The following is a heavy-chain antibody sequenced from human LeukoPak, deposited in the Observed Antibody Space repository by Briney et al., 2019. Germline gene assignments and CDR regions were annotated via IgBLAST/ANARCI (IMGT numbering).Heavy chain of an antibody. D-gene: IGHD3-10*01. Sequence: PSETLSLTCAVYGGSFSGYYWTWIRQSPGKGLEWIGRIYTSGSTNYNPSLKSRVTMSVDTSKNQFSLKLSSVTAADTAVYYCARDYGSGSFDAFDIWGQGTMVTVSS. CDR3: ARDYGSGSFDAFDI. V-gene: IGHV4-4*07. CDR1: GGSFSGYY. CDR2: IYTSGST. J-gene: IGHJ3*02.